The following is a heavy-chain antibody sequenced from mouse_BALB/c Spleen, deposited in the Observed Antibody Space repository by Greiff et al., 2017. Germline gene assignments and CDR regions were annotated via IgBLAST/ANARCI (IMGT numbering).Heavy chain of an antibody. Sequence: EVQLVESGGGLVQPGGSLKLSCAASGFTFSSYTMSWVRQTPEKRLEWVAYISNGGGSTYYPDTVKGRFTISRDNAKNTLYLQMSSLKSEDTAMYYCARRVDYWGQGTTLTVSS. V-gene: IGHV5-12-2*01. J-gene: IGHJ2*01. CDR1: GFTFSSYT. CDR2: ISNGGGST. CDR3: ARRVDY.